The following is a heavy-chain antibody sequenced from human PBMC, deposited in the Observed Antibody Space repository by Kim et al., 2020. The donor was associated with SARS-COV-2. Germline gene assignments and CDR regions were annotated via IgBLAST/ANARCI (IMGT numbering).Heavy chain of an antibody. D-gene: IGHD6-13*01. J-gene: IGHJ3*02. Sequence: DSVKGRFAISGDNAKNSLYLQMNSLGAEETAVYYCARDDSSSWYGDAFDIWGQGTMVTVSS. V-gene: IGHV3-21*01. CDR3: ARDDSSSWYGDAFDI.